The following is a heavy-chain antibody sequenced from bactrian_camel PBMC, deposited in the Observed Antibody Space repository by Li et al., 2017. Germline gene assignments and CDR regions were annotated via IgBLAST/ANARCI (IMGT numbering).Heavy chain of an antibody. CDR3: AADVRYVRRCWTRQNEFNN. CDR2: IDTDGTTT. CDR1: GYTSIRLC. Sequence: HVQLVESGGGSVQAGGSLRLSCAADGYTSIRLCMGWFRQTPGKEREGVATIDTDGTTTYADSVKGRFTISKDYAQGTLVLQMNNVKHEDSGMYYCAADVRYVRRCWTRQNEFNNWGQGTQVTV. D-gene: IGHD1*01. V-gene: IGHV3S1*01. J-gene: IGHJ4*01.